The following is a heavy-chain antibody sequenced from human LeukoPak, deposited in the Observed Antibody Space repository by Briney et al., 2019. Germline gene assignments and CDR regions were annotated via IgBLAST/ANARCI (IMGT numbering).Heavy chain of an antibody. CDR2: INPNSGGT. CDR3: ARDRNHVRDNYCYYMDV. CDR1: GYTFTGYY. V-gene: IGHV1-2*06. J-gene: IGHJ6*03. Sequence: ASVKVSCKASGYTFTGYYMHWVRQAPGQGLEWMGRINPNSGGTNYAQKFQGRVTMTRDTSISTAYMELSRLRSDDTAVYYCARDRNHVRDNYCYYMDVWGKGTTVTVSS. D-gene: IGHD3-10*01.